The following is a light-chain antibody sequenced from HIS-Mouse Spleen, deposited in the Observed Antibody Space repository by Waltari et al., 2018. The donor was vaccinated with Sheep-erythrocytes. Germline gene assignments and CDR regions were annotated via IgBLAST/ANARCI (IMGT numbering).Light chain of an antibody. V-gene: IGKV4-1*01. CDR1: PSVLYSSNNKNY. CDR2: WAS. Sequence: DLVMTQSPDPLAVSLGERATINCKSSPSVLYSSNNKNYLAWYPQKPGQPPKLLIYWASTRESGVPDRFSGSGSGTDFTLTISSLQAEDVAVYYCQQYYSTPLTFGGGTKVEIK. CDR3: QQYYSTPLT. J-gene: IGKJ4*01.